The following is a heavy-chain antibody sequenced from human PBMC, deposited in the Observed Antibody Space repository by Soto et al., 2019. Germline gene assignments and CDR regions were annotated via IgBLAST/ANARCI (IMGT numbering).Heavy chain of an antibody. CDR2: LYYSGST. J-gene: IGHJ5*02. CDR3: AIVNRHGIGTSCYAGWFDP. Sequence: QVQLQESGPGLVKPSQTLSLTCTVSGGSISSGDYYWSWIRQPPGKGLECIGYLYYSGSTYYKPSRKSRVAISVDMSKNQFSLNRRSGPAADTAVYYCAIVNRHGIGTSCYAGWFDPWGQGTLVTVSS. D-gene: IGHD2-2*01. CDR1: GGSISSGDYY. V-gene: IGHV4-30-4*01.